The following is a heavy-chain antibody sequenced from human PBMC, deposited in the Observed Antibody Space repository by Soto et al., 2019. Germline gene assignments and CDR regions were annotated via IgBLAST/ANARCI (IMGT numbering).Heavy chain of an antibody. Sequence: PWGALRIAGAASGISVSNHYKSLMCHATGNGLERVSYISSSGSTIYYADSVKGRFTISRENAKNSLYLQMKSLRAEDTAVYYCARGKGRYDILTGALGTAYYYGR. V-gene: IGHV3-11*01. CDR3: ARGKGRYDILTGALGTAYYYGR. CDR1: GISVSNHY. CDR2: ISSSGSTI. J-gene: IGHJ6*01. D-gene: IGHD3-9*01.